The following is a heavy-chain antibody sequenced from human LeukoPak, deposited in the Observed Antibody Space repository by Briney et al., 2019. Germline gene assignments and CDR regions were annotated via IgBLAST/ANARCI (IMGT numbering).Heavy chain of an antibody. D-gene: IGHD1-7*01. Sequence: SKTLSLTCTVSGGSISSTSYYWGWIRQPPGKGLEWTGSIYYSGSTYYNPSLKSRVTISVDTSKNQFSLKLRSVTAADTAVYFCARLYGNYQNYFDYWGQGTLVTVSS. V-gene: IGHV4-39*07. CDR3: ARLYGNYQNYFDY. J-gene: IGHJ4*02. CDR2: IYYSGST. CDR1: GGSISSTSYY.